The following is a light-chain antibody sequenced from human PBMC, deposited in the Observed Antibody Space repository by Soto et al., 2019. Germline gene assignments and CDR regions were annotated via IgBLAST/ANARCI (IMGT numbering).Light chain of an antibody. CDR3: QQTYSTPGT. V-gene: IGKV1-39*01. CDR2: ATS. Sequence: DLQMTQSPSSLSASVGDRVTITCRASQSVSRYLNWYQQKPGKAPKLLLYATSSLHNGVPSRFSGSVSGTDFTLTISSLQPDDFASYYCQQTYSTPGTFGRGTKVEIK. J-gene: IGKJ1*01. CDR1: QSVSRY.